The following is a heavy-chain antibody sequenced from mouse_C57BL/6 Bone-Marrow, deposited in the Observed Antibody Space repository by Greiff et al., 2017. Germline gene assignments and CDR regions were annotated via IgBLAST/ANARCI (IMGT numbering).Heavy chain of an antibody. J-gene: IGHJ2*01. CDR1: GYTFTNYW. V-gene: IGHV1-63*01. Sequence: VQLQQSGAELVRPGTSVKMSCKASGYTFTNYWIGWAKQRPGHGLEWIGDIYPGGGYTNYNEKFKGKATLTADESSSTAYMQFSSLTSENSAIYYCARAPNWVYFDYWGQGTTLTVSS. D-gene: IGHD4-1*01. CDR2: IYPGGGYT. CDR3: ARAPNWVYFDY.